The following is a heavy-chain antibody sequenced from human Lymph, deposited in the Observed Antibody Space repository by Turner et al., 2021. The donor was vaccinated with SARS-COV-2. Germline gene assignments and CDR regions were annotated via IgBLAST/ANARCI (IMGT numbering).Heavy chain of an antibody. V-gene: IGHV3-30-3*01. CDR1: GFTFSSYA. Sequence: QVQLVESGGGVVQPGRSLRLSCAASGFTFSSYAMHWVRQAPGKGLELVALISYDGNNIYYAESVTGRFTISRDNSKNTLFVQMNSLRPEDTAVYYCARDWGGSYTNFDYWGQGTLVTVSS. D-gene: IGHD1-26*01. J-gene: IGHJ4*02. CDR2: ISYDGNNI. CDR3: ARDWGGSYTNFDY.